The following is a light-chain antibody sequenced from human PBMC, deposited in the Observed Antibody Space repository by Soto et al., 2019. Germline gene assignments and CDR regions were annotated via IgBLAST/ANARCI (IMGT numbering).Light chain of an antibody. J-gene: IGKJ3*01. V-gene: IGKV3-11*01. Sequence: EIVLTQGRPILSLSPGERATLFCRASQDFSKYLAWYQQKPGQSPRLLIYDASNRATGVPARFSGSGSGTDFTLTISSLEPEDFAVYYCQQRSNWLFGPGTKVDIK. CDR2: DAS. CDR1: QDFSKY. CDR3: QQRSNWL.